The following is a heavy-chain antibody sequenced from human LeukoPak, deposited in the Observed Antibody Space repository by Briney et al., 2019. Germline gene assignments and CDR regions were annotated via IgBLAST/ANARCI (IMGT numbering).Heavy chain of an antibody. CDR1: GIKFSSYI. CDR2: ISSGGGTT. D-gene: IGHD1-26*01. Sequence: GSLRLSCAASGIKFSSYILTWVRQAPGRGPEWVSAISSGGGTTYYADSVKGRFTISRDNSKNTMYLQMNSLRAEDTAVYYCAKVVGATVDVWGQGTTVTVSS. CDR3: AKVVGATVDV. V-gene: IGHV3-23*01. J-gene: IGHJ6*02.